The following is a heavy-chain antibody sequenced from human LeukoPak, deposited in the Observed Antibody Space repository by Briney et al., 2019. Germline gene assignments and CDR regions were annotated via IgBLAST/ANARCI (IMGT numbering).Heavy chain of an antibody. J-gene: IGHJ4*02. D-gene: IGHD5-12*01. CDR2: IYSSGSN. V-gene: IGHV4-4*07. Sequence: SETLSLTGTVTGGSISGYFWSWLRHPAGKGLEWIGRIYSSGSNNYNPSLKSRVTMSLDTSKNHLSLNMSSVTAADSAVYYCAREPTSGREPTSGRPLDYCGQGTLVTVSS. CDR1: GGSISGYF. CDR3: AREPTSGREPTSGRPLDY.